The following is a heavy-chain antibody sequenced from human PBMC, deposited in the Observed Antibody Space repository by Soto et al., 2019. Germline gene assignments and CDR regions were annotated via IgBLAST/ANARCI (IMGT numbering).Heavy chain of an antibody. CDR3: ARNTWQQPRDYYYGMDV. D-gene: IGHD6-13*01. Sequence: QVQLVESGGGVVQPGRSLRLSCAASGFTFSNYAMHWVRQAPGKGLEWVAVISYDGGNKYYADSVKDRLTISRDNSKNTLYLQMNSLRAEDTAVYYCARNTWQQPRDYYYGMDVWGQGTTVTVSS. J-gene: IGHJ6*02. CDR2: ISYDGGNK. CDR1: GFTFSNYA. V-gene: IGHV3-30-3*01.